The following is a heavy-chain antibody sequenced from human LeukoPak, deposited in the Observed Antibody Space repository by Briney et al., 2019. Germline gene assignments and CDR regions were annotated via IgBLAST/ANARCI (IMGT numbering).Heavy chain of an antibody. J-gene: IGHJ4*02. CDR3: ARDEFIRRYFDY. Sequence: GASVKVSCKASGYTFTSYYMHWVRQAPGQGLEWMGIINPSGGSTSYAQKFQGRVTMTRDASTSTVYMELSSLRSEDTAVYYCARDEFIRRYFDYWGQGTLVTVSS. CDR2: INPSGGST. V-gene: IGHV1-46*01. CDR1: GYTFTSYY. D-gene: IGHD3-10*01.